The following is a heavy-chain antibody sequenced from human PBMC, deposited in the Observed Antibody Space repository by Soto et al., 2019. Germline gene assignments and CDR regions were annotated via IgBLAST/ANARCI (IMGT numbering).Heavy chain of an antibody. CDR3: ARNLLPQLDYNWFDP. J-gene: IGHJ5*02. CDR2: IYYSGST. V-gene: IGHV4-31*03. D-gene: IGHD1-1*01. CDR1: GGSISSGGYY. Sequence: QVQLQESGPGLVKPSQTLSLTCTVSGGSISSGGYYWSWIRQHPGKGLEWVGYIYYSGSTDYNPSLKCRLNISVDTSKHQFSLKLSSVTAPDTAVYYCARNLLPQLDYNWFDPWGQGTLVTVSS.